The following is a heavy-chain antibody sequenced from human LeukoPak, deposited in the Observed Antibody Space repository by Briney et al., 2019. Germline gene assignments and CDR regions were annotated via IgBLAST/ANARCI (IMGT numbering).Heavy chain of an antibody. D-gene: IGHD6-19*01. CDR2: INHSGTT. J-gene: IGHJ4*02. V-gene: IGHV4-34*01. CDR1: GGSFSAHY. Sequence: MASETLSLTCAVYGGSFSAHYWSWLRQPPGKGLEWIGEINHSGTTNYNPSLKSRLTISVDTSKNQFSLRLSSVTAADTAVYYCARDSGYSSGWYDYWGQGTLVTVSS. CDR3: ARDSGYSSGWYDY.